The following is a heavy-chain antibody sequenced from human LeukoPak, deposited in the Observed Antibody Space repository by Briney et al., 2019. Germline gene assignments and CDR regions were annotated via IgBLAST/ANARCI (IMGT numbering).Heavy chain of an antibody. CDR1: GGSLSVFY. CDR2: INHSGSN. CDR3: ASVPVNCDFLSGYSDNHWFAP. Sequence: SETLSLTCAVYGGSLSVFYWSWIRQPPGEGGEWSGEINHSGSNNYNPSLKSRVPISVDTSKKQFPLKLSSVTAADTAVYFCASVPVNCDFLSGYSDNHWFAPWSGGPLLT. D-gene: IGHD3-3*01. J-gene: IGHJ5*02. V-gene: IGHV4-34*01.